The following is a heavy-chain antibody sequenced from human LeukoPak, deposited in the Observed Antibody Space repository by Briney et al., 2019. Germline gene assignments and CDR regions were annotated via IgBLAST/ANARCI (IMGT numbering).Heavy chain of an antibody. CDR3: ARDLWGHYYDSSGYRPLYYYYMDV. Sequence: TLSLTCTVSGGSISSGSYYWSWIRQPAGKGLEWIGRIYTSGITNYNPSLKSRVTISVDTSKNQFSLKLSSVTAADTAVYYCARDLWGHYYDSSGYRPLYYYYMDVWGKGTTVTVSS. V-gene: IGHV4-61*02. CDR1: GGSISSGSYY. D-gene: IGHD3-22*01. J-gene: IGHJ6*03. CDR2: IYTSGIT.